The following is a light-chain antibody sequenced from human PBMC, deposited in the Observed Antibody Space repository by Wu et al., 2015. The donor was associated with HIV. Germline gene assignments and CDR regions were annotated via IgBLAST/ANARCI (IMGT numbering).Light chain of an antibody. V-gene: IGKV3-15*01. CDR1: QSLSSN. Sequence: EIVMTQSPAILSVSPEERATLSCRASQSLSSNLAWYQQKPGQAPRLLIYGASTRATGIPARFSGSGSGTEFTLTISSMQSEDFATYSCQQLINYPPTFGPGTKVDIK. CDR2: GAS. CDR3: QQLINYPPT. J-gene: IGKJ3*01.